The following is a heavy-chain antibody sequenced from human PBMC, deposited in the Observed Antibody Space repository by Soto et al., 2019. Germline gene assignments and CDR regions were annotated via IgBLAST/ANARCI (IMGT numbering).Heavy chain of an antibody. CDR1: GGTFSSYA. D-gene: IGHD4-17*01. V-gene: IGHV1-69*13. J-gene: IGHJ4*02. Sequence: ASVKVSCKASGGTFSSYAISWVRQAPGQGLEWMGGIIPIFGTANYAQKFQGRVTITADESTSTAYMELSSLRSEDTAVYYCASLFFPMTTVTHDIDYWGQGTLVTVSS. CDR2: IIPIFGTA. CDR3: ASLFFPMTTVTHDIDY.